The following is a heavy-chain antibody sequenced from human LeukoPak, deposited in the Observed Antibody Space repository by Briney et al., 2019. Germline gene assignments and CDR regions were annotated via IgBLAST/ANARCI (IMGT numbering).Heavy chain of an antibody. CDR1: GFTFSSYG. CDR3: ASLTIFGVVNDY. CDR2: ISGSGGST. J-gene: IGHJ4*02. V-gene: IGHV3-23*01. Sequence: GGTLRLSCAASGFTFSSYGMSWVRQAPGKGLEWVSAISGSGGSTYYADSVKGRFTISRDNSKNTLYLQMNSLRAEDTAVYYCASLTIFGVVNDYWGQGTLVTVSS. D-gene: IGHD3-3*01.